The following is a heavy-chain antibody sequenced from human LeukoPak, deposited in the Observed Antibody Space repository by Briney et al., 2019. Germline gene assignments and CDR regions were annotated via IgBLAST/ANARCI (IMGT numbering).Heavy chain of an antibody. Sequence: ASVKVSCKASGGTFSSYAISWVRQAPGQGLEWMGGIIPIFGTANYAQKFQGRVTITADESTSTAYMELSSLRSEDTAVYYCARDSYYYGSGSYYPVDYWGQGTLVTVSS. D-gene: IGHD3-10*01. J-gene: IGHJ4*02. CDR1: GGTFSSYA. CDR3: ARDSYYYGSGSYYPVDY. V-gene: IGHV1-69*13. CDR2: IIPIFGTA.